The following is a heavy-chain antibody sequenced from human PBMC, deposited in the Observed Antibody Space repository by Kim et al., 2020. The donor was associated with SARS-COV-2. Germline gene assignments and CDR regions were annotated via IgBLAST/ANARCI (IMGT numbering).Heavy chain of an antibody. D-gene: IGHD2-15*01. CDR1: GGSISSGGYY. Sequence: SETLSLTCTVSGGSISSGGYYWSWIRQHPGKGLEWIGYIYYSGSTYYNPSLKSRVTISVDTSKNQFSLKLSSVTAADTAVYYCARDRASPIGYCSGGSCPGYFDYWGQGTLVTVSS. J-gene: IGHJ4*02. CDR2: IYYSGST. CDR3: ARDRASPIGYCSGGSCPGYFDY. V-gene: IGHV4-31*03.